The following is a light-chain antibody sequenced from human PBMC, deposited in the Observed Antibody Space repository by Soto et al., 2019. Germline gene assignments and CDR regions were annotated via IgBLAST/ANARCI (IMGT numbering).Light chain of an antibody. CDR2: GAS. CDR3: QQYGSLVT. J-gene: IGKJ1*01. Sequence: IVLTQSPGTLSLSPGEGATLSCRASQTVSSNYLAWCQQRPGQAPRLLIYGASTRAAGIPDRFSASGSGTHFTLTISRLEPEDLAVYYCQQYGSLVTFGHGTKGDIK. CDR1: QTVSSNY. V-gene: IGKV3-20*01.